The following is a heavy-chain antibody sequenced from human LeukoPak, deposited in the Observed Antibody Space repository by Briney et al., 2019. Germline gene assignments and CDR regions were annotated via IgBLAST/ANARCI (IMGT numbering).Heavy chain of an antibody. CDR2: ISDGGSDT. J-gene: IGHJ4*02. V-gene: IGHV3-23*01. D-gene: IGHD4-17*01. CDR1: GFTFSTYA. CDR3: AKALYGDYGRFDY. Sequence: PGGSLRLSCAASGFTFSTYAMSWVRQAPGKGLDWVSTISDGGSDTHYADSVKGRFTISRDNSKNTVYLQINSLRAEDTAVYYCAKALYGDYGRFDYWGQGTVVSVSS.